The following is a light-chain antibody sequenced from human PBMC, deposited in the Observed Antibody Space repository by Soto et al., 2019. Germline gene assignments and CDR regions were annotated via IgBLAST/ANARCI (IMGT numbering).Light chain of an antibody. CDR2: GAS. V-gene: IGKV3-20*01. CDR1: QSVNSNY. J-gene: IGKJ4*02. CDR3: QQYGSSPLT. Sequence: ELLLTKSPGTLSLSPGEGATLSCRASQSVNSNYLAWYQQKPGQAPRLLIYGASSRATGIPDRFSGSGSGTGFTLTITRLEPEDFAVFYCQQYGSSPLTFGGGTKVDIK.